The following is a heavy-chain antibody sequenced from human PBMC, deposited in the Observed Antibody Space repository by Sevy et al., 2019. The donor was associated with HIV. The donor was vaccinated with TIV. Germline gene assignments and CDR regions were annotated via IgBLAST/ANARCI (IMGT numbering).Heavy chain of an antibody. V-gene: IGHV3-9*01. CDR3: VKDRSGSYSFDY. J-gene: IGHJ4*02. Sequence: GGSLRLSCAASGFTFDDYTMNWVRQAPGKGLEWVSGISWSSGNIAYADSVEGRFTISRDNAKNSLYLQMNSLRVGDTALYYCVKDRSGSYSFDYWGQGTLVTVSS. CDR1: GFTFDDYT. CDR2: ISWSSGNI. D-gene: IGHD1-26*01.